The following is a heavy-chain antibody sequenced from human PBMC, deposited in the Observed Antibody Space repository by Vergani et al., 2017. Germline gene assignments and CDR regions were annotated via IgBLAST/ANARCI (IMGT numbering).Heavy chain of an antibody. D-gene: IGHD3-3*01. Sequence: VQLVESGGGLVRPGGSLRLSCAASGFTFSSYGMHWVRQAPGKGLEWVAFIRYDGSNKYYADSVKGRFTISRDNSKNTLYLQMNSLRAEDTAVYYCAKGPLLRFLEWFPLHYWGQGTLVTVSS. J-gene: IGHJ4*02. V-gene: IGHV3-30*02. CDR3: AKGPLLRFLEWFPLHY. CDR1: GFTFSSYG. CDR2: IRYDGSNK.